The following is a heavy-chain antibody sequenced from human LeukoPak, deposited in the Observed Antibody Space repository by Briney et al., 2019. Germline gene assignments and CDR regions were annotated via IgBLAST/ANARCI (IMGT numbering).Heavy chain of an antibody. CDR2: IHQSGIT. CDR3: ARDLEYCSTTSCFT. Sequence: PSQTLSLTCNVSGDSINSGGFYWNWIRQPPGKGLEWIAYIHQSGITVSNPSLKSRLTLSLDASKNQFSLRLTSVTVADTAVYYCARDLEYCSTTSCFTWGRGTLVTVSS. D-gene: IGHD2-2*01. V-gene: IGHV4-30-2*01. CDR1: GDSINSGGFY. J-gene: IGHJ5*02.